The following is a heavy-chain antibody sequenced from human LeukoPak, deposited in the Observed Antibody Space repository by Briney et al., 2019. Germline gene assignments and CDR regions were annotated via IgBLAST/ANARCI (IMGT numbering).Heavy chain of an antibody. CDR1: GFTFSSYE. Sequence: PGGSLRLSCAASGFTFSSYEMNWVRQAPGKGLEWVSYISSSGSTIYYADSVKGRFTISRDNAKNSLYLQMNSLRAEDTAVYYCARGRDYGSVTPYDWFDPWGQGTLVTVSS. V-gene: IGHV3-48*03. J-gene: IGHJ5*02. D-gene: IGHD3-10*01. CDR3: ARGRDYGSVTPYDWFDP. CDR2: ISSSGSTI.